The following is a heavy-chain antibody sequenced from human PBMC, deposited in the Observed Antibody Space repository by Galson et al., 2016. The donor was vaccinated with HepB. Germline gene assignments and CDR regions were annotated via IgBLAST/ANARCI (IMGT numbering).Heavy chain of an antibody. Sequence: SVKVSCKASGYTFTYYYMHWVRQAPGQGLEWVGIINPSGGTTTYAPKFQGSVTMTRDTSTSTVYMELSSLRSADTAVYYCARGADSGYDLGDYWGQGTLVTVSS. CDR1: GYTFTYYY. D-gene: IGHD5-12*01. CDR2: INPSGGTT. CDR3: ARGADSGYDLGDY. V-gene: IGHV1-46*01. J-gene: IGHJ4*02.